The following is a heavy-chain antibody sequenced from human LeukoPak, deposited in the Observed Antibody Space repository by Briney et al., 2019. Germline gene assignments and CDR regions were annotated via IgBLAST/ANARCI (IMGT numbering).Heavy chain of an antibody. J-gene: IGHJ4*02. CDR3: ARYTVGFYFDY. CDR1: GYSISSGYY. CDR2: IYHSGST. Sequence: PSETLSLTCAVSGYSISSGYYWGWIRQPPGKGLEWIGNIYHSGSTYYNPSLKSRVTISVDTSKNQFSLKLTSVTAADTAVYYCARYTVGFYFDYWGQGILVTVSS. D-gene: IGHD2-2*02. V-gene: IGHV4-38-2*01.